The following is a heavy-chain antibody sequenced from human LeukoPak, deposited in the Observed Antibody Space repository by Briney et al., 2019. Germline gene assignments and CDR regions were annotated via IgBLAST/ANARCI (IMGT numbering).Heavy chain of an antibody. CDR2: INPNSGGT. Sequence: ASVKVSCKASGYTFTGYYMHWVRQAPGQGLEWMGWINPNSGGTNYAQKFQGGVTMTRDTSISTAYMELSRLRSDDTAVYYCARGAITMVREKEYWFDPWGQGTLVTVSS. J-gene: IGHJ5*02. CDR3: ARGAITMVREKEYWFDP. CDR1: GYTFTGYY. D-gene: IGHD3-10*01. V-gene: IGHV1-2*02.